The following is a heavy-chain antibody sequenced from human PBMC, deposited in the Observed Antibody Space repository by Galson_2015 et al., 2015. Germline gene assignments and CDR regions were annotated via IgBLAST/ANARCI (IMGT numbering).Heavy chain of an antibody. CDR1: EFTFSSYY. J-gene: IGHJ4*02. CDR2: ISSTTTYI. D-gene: IGHD3-3*01. Sequence: SLRLSCAASEFTFSSYYMSWVRQAPGKGLEWASSISSTTTYIYYADSVKGRFTISRDNAKNSLYLQMNSLGAEDTAVYYCARQILGYDFWSGYYPTNFDYWGQGTLVTVSS. V-gene: IGHV3-21*01. CDR3: ARQILGYDFWSGYYPTNFDY.